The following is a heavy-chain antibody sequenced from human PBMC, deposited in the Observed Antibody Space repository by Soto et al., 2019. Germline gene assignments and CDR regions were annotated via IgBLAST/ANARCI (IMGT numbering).Heavy chain of an antibody. Sequence: QVQLVESRGGVVQPGRTLRLACAAAGFTFSIYGMHWVRQAPGKGLEWVAVIWYDGSNKYYADSVKGRFTISRDNSKNTLYLQMNSLRAEDTAVYYCARDSGTYYDFRRGKRTDNAFDICGQGTMVTVSS. D-gene: IGHD3-3*01. CDR3: ARDSGTYYDFRRGKRTDNAFDI. J-gene: IGHJ3*02. V-gene: IGHV3-33*01. CDR2: IWYDGSNK. CDR1: GFTFSIYG.